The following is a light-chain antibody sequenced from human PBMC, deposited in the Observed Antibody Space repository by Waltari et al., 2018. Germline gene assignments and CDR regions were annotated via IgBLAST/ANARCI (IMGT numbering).Light chain of an antibody. V-gene: IGKV1-5*03. CDR3: QQYNSYSLLT. CDR1: QSISNW. CDR2: KAS. J-gene: IGKJ4*01. Sequence: DSQMTQSPSTLSASVGDRVTITCRASQSISNWLDWYQQKPGKAPKLLIYKASTLESWVPSRFSGSGSGKEFTLTISSLQPDDFATYYCQQYNSYSLLTFGGGTKVEIK.